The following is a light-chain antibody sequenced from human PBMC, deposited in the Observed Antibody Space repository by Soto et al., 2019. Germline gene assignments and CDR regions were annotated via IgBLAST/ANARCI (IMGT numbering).Light chain of an antibody. CDR2: TAS. Sequence: VGDPVTITCRAGQDSGSWLTWYQHKLGKAPKLLISTASSLQSGVPSRFSGSGSGTEFTLTISSLPPEDFETYYCQQANSSPLTFGGGTKVDIK. CDR1: QDSGSW. V-gene: IGKV1D-12*01. J-gene: IGKJ4*01. CDR3: QQANSSPLT.